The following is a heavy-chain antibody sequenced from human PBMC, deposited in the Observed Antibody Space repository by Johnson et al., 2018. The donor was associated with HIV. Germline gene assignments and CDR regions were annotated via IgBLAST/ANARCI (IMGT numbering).Heavy chain of an antibody. D-gene: IGHD1-1*01. V-gene: IGHV3-66*02. CDR3: ARGTEGDGAFDI. CDR2: IYSGGST. CDR1: GFTVSSNY. Sequence: VHLVESGGGLVQPGGSLRLSCAASGFTVSSNYMSWVRQAPGKGLEWVSVIYSGGSTYYADSVKGRFSISRDNSKNTLYFQMNSLRAEDTAVYYCARGTEGDGAFDIWGQGTMVTVSS. J-gene: IGHJ3*02.